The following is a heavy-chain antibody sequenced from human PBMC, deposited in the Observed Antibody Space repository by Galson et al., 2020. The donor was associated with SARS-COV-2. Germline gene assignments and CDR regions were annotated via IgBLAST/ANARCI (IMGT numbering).Heavy chain of an antibody. D-gene: IGHD6-19*01. CDR2: IYPGDSDT. Sequence: GESLKISCKGSGYSFTSYWIGWVRQMPGKGLEWMGIIYPGDSDTRYSPSFQGQVTISADKSISTAYLQWSSLKASDTAMYYCARAGVAVAGTNGMNVWGQGTTVTVSS. V-gene: IGHV5-51*01. J-gene: IGHJ6*02. CDR1: GYSFTSYW. CDR3: ARAGVAVAGTNGMNV.